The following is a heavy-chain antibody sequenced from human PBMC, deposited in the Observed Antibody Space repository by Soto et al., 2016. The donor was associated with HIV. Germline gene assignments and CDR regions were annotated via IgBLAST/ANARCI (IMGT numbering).Heavy chain of an antibody. J-gene: IGHJ4*02. CDR1: GFTVSSNY. CDR2: IYSGGST. V-gene: IGHV3-53*02. D-gene: IGHD2-2*01. CDR3: ASGGFYCSSTSCYEEGDY. Sequence: EVQLVETGGGLIQPGGSLRLSCAASGFTVSSNYMSWVRQAPGKGLEWVSVIYSGGSTYYADSVKGRFTISRDNSKNTLYLQMNSLRAEDTAVYYCASGGFYCSSTSCYEEGDYWGQGTLVTVSS.